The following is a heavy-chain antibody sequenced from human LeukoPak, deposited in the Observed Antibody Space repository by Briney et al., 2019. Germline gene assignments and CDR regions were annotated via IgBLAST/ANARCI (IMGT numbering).Heavy chain of an antibody. CDR1: GFTFSNYG. Sequence: PGGSLRLSCAASGFTFSNYGLNWVRQAPGKGLEWVSVITGGGGGTYYADSVKGRFTISRDNSKNTLYLQMNSLRAEDTALYYCAKGGVRSTPLDYWGQETLVTVSS. D-gene: IGHD3-10*01. J-gene: IGHJ4*02. CDR3: AKGGVRSTPLDY. V-gene: IGHV3-23*01. CDR2: ITGGGGGT.